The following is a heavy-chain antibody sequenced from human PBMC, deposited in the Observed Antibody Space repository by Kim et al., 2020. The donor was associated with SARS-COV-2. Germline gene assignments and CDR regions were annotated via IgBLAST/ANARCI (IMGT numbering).Heavy chain of an antibody. Sequence: ASVKVSCKASGYTFTSYAMNWVRQAPGQGLEWMGWINTNTGNPTYAQGFTGRFVFSLDTSVSTAYLQISSLKAEDTAVYYCARDELLLWFGELLTSAWFDPWGQGTLVTVSS. D-gene: IGHD3-10*01. J-gene: IGHJ5*02. V-gene: IGHV7-4-1*02. CDR1: GYTFTSYA. CDR3: ARDELLLWFGELLTSAWFDP. CDR2: INTNTGNP.